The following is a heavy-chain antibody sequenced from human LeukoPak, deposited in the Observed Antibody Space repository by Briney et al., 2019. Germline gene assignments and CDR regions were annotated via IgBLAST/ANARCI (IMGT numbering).Heavy chain of an antibody. CDR2: IYYSGST. V-gene: IGHV4-31*11. D-gene: IGHD3-3*01. J-gene: IGHJ3*02. CDR1: GYSISSGYY. CDR3: ARGGTIFGVVIGAFDI. Sequence: KSSETLSLTCDVFGYSISSGYYWGWIRQHPGKGLEWIGYIYYSGSTYYNPSLKSRVTISVDTSKNQFSLKLSSVTAADTAVYYCARGGTIFGVVIGAFDIWGQGTMVTVSS.